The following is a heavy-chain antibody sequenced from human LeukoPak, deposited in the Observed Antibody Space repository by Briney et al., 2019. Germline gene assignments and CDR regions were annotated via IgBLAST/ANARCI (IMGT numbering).Heavy chain of an antibody. CDR2: ISAYNGNT. J-gene: IGHJ4*02. CDR1: GYTFTSYG. D-gene: IGHD3-22*01. V-gene: IGHV1-18*01. CDR3: ARPLYDSSGYPDFDY. Sequence: GASVKVSCKASGYTFTSYGISWVRQAPGQGLEWMGWISAYNGNTNYAQKLQGRVTMTTDTSTSTAYMELRSLRSDDTAVYYCARPLYDSSGYPDFDYWGQGTLVTVSS.